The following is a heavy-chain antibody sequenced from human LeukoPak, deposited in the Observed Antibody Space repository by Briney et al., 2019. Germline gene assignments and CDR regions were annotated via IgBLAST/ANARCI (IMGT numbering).Heavy chain of an antibody. CDR2: ITGNGDRT. CDR1: GFTFRDYA. Sequence: GGSLRLSCAASGFTFRDYAMSWVRQAPGKGLEWVSGITGNGDRTFYADSVKGRFTISRDNAKSSLYLQMNSLRADDTAVYYRARDRALYDSRRGYYYTEDDYWGQGTLVTVSS. CDR3: ARDRALYDSRRGYYYTEDDY. J-gene: IGHJ4*02. D-gene: IGHD3-22*01. V-gene: IGHV3-23*01.